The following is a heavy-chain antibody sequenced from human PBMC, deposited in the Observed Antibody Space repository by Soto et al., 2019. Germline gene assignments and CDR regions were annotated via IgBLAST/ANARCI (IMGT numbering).Heavy chain of an antibody. V-gene: IGHV1-18*04. J-gene: IGHJ5*02. CDR2: ISAYNGNT. CDR1: GYTFTSYG. CDR3: ARGRPLTTVRSSWFHP. D-gene: IGHD4-17*01. Sequence: ASVKVSCKASGYTFTSYGISWVRRAPGQGLEWMGWISAYNGNTNYAQKLQGRVTMTTDTSTSTAYMELRSLRSDDTAVYYCARGRPLTTVRSSWFHPWGKAIMVTV.